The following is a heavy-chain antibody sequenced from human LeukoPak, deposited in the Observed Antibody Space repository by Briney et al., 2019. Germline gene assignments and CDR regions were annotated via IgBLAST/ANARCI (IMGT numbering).Heavy chain of an antibody. D-gene: IGHD2-2*01. CDR1: GFTFNNNA. CDR2: INGGGDAT. CDR3: ARCTASCYANAFDV. J-gene: IGHJ3*01. V-gene: IGHV3-23*01. Sequence: GGSLRLSCATSGFTFNNNAMSWVRQAPGKGLEWVSAINGGGDATEYADSVKGRFTIPRDNSKNTLYLQMNSLRPDDTAVYYCARCTASCYANAFDVWGQGTLLTVSS.